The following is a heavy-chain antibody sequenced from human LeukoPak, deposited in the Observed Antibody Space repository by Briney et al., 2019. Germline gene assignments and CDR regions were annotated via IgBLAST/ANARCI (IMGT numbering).Heavy chain of an antibody. CDR3: ARDDTDAFDI. CDR1: GGSISRYY. V-gene: IGHV4-59*01. CDR2: IYYSGST. J-gene: IGHJ3*02. Sequence: SETLSLTCTVSGGSISRYYWSWIRQPPGKGLEWIGYIYYSGSTNYNPSLKSRVTISVDTSKNQFSLKLSSVTAADTAVYYCARDDTDAFDIWGQGTMVTVSS. D-gene: IGHD5-18*01.